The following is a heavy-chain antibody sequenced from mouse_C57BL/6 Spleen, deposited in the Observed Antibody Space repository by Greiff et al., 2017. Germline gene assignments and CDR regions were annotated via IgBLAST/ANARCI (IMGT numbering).Heavy chain of an antibody. CDR1: GYAFSSSW. Sequence: VKLVESGPELVKPGASVKISCTASGYAFSSSWMNWVKQRPGKGLEWIGRIYPGDGDTNYNGKFKGKATLTADKSTSTAYMQLSSLTSEDSAVYFCARVRDYAMDYWGQGTSVTVSS. V-gene: IGHV1-82*01. CDR2: IYPGDGDT. J-gene: IGHJ4*01. CDR3: ARVRDYAMDY.